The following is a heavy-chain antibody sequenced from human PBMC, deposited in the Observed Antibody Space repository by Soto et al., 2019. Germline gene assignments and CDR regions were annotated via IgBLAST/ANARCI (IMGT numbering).Heavy chain of an antibody. CDR1: GDSVSSNSAA. D-gene: IGHD1-26*01. V-gene: IGHV6-1*01. J-gene: IGHJ6*02. Sequence: SQTLSLTCAISGDSVSSNSAAWNWIRQSPSRGLEWLGRTYYRSKWYNDYAVSVKSRITINPDTSKNQFSLQLNSVPPEDTAVYYCAGPFNSGAHLSPFSTPPPIHYYYDMDVWGQGTPVTVSS. CDR2: TYYRSKWYN. CDR3: AGPFNSGAHLSPFSTPPPIHYYYDMDV.